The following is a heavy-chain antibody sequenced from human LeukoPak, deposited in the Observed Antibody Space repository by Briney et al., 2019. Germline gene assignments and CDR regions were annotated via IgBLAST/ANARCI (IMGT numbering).Heavy chain of an antibody. CDR3: AREYRSAQQRLFDY. Sequence: SETLSLTCTVSGGSISSYYWSWVRQPPGKGLEWIGYIYYSGSTNYNPSLKSRVTISVDTSKNQFSLKLSSVTAADTAVYYCAREYRSAQQRLFDYWGQGTLVTVSS. V-gene: IGHV4-59*01. CDR2: IYYSGST. CDR1: GGSISSYY. D-gene: IGHD3-3*01. J-gene: IGHJ4*02.